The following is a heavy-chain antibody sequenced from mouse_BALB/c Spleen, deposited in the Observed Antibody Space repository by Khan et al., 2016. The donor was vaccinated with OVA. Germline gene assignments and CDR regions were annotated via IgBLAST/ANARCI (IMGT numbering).Heavy chain of an antibody. V-gene: IGHV3-2*02. CDR2: ISYSGST. CDR1: GYSITSDYA. CDR3: ARDGSRYNYAMDY. Sequence: EVQLQESGPGLVKPSQSLSLTCTVTGYSITSDYAWNWIRQFPGNTLEWMVYISYSGSTNYNPSLKSRISITRNTSKNQFILQLNSVTTEDTATYYCARDGSRYNYAMDYWGQGTSVTVSS. D-gene: IGHD2-3*01. J-gene: IGHJ4*01.